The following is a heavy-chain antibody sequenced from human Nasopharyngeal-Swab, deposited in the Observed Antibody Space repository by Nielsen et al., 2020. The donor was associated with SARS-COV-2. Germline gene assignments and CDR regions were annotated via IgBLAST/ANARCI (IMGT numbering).Heavy chain of an antibody. V-gene: IGHV4-59*13. CDR2: IYYSGST. CDR3: ARVYSSSWTVDY. D-gene: IGHD6-13*01. J-gene: IGHJ4*02. Sequence: SETLSLTCTVSSGSISSYYWSWIRQPPGKGLEWIGYIYYSGSTNYNPSLKSRVTISVDTSKNQFSLMLSSVTAADTAVYYCARVYSSSWTVDYWGQGTLVTVSS. CDR1: SGSISSYY.